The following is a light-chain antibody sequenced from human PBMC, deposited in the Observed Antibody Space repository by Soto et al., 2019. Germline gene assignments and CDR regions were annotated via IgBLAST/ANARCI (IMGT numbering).Light chain of an antibody. CDR2: DLS. CDR3: SSYTGSSTYVV. CDR1: SSDVGGYSD. V-gene: IGLV2-14*01. J-gene: IGLJ2*01. Sequence: QSALTQPAYVAGPPGQSRTISCTGTSSDVGGYSDVSWYQQQPGKAPKLMIYDLSNRPSGVSNRFSGFRSANTASLTISGLQAEDEAQYDGSSYTGSSTYVVFGGGT.